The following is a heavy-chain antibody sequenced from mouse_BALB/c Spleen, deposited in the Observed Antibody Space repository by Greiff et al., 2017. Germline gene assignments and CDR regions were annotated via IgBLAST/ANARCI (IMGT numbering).Heavy chain of an antibody. D-gene: IGHD1-1*01. Sequence: EVQLMESGPGLVKPSQSLSLTCSVTGYSFTSGYYWYWIRQSPGNKLEWMGYISYDGSNNYNPSLKNRISITRDTSKDQFFLKLNSVTTEDTATYYCEVGGFAYWGQGTLVTVSA. V-gene: IGHV3-6*02. CDR2: ISYDGSN. CDR1: GYSFTSGYY. J-gene: IGHJ3*01. CDR3: EVGGFAY.